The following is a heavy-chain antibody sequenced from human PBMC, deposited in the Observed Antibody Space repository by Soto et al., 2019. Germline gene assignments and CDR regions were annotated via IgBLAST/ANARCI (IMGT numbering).Heavy chain of an antibody. CDR1: GFTFSSYG. J-gene: IGHJ4*02. Sequence: QVQLVESGGGVVQPGRSLRLSCAASGFTFSSYGMHWVRQAPGKGLEWVAVISYDGSNKYYADSVKGRFTISRDNSKNTLYLQMNSLRAEDTAVYYCAKDHYHDSSGSSPADYWGQGTLVTVSS. D-gene: IGHD3-22*01. CDR3: AKDHYHDSSGSSPADY. V-gene: IGHV3-30*18. CDR2: ISYDGSNK.